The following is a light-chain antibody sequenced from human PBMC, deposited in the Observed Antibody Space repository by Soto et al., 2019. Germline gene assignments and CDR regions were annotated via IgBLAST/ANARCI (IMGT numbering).Light chain of an antibody. Sequence: EIVLTQSPATLSLSPGERATLSCRASQSVGSSLAWYQQKPGQAPRLLIYDASNRATGIPARFSGSGSGTDFTLTISSLEPEHFAVYSCQQRSNWPTFGGGTKVEIK. J-gene: IGKJ4*01. CDR2: DAS. CDR1: QSVGSS. CDR3: QQRSNWPT. V-gene: IGKV3-11*01.